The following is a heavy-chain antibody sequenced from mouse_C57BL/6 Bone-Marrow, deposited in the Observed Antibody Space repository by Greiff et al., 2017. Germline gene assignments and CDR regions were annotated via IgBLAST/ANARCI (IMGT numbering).Heavy chain of an antibody. CDR1: GYTFTSYW. V-gene: IGHV1-64*01. CDR2: IHPNSGST. D-gene: IGHD2-3*01. Sequence: QVQLQQPGAELVKPGASVKLSCKASGYTFTSYWMHWVKQRPGQGLEWIGMIHPNSGSTNYNEKFKSKVTLTVDKSSSTAYMQLSSLTSEDSAVYYCARDGYYFDYWGQGTTLTVSS. CDR3: ARDGYYFDY. J-gene: IGHJ2*01.